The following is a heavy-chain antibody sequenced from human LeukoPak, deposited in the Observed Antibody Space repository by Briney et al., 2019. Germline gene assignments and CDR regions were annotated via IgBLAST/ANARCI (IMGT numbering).Heavy chain of an antibody. V-gene: IGHV1-69*04. CDR1: GGTFGSYA. CDR3: ARDCRSVSCYSVDY. Sequence: SVKVSCKAPGGTFGSYAIRWVRQAPGQGLEWMGRIIPTLGIANYAQKFQGRVSITADTSTSTSYMELSSLRSEDTAVFYCARDCRSVSCYSVDYWGQGTLVTVSS. D-gene: IGHD2-15*01. CDR2: IIPTLGIA. J-gene: IGHJ4*02.